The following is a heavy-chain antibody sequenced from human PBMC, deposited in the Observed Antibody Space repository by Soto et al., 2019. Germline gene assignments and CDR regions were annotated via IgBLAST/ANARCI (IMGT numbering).Heavy chain of an antibody. CDR1: GGSISSFY. Sequence: PSETLSLTCTVSGGSISSFYWSWIRQPPGKGLEWIGYIYYSGSTYYNPSLKSRVTISVDTSKNQFSLKLSSVTAADTAVYYCARDRYYGSGYYYYMDVWGKGTTVTVSS. CDR2: IYYSGST. D-gene: IGHD3-10*01. J-gene: IGHJ6*03. V-gene: IGHV4-59*12. CDR3: ARDRYYGSGYYYYMDV.